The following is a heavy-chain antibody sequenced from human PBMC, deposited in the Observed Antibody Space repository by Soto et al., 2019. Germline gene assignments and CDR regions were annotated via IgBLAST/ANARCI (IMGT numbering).Heavy chain of an antibody. V-gene: IGHV1-69*01. Sequence: QVQVVQSGAEVKKPGSSVRVSCKASGGTSSSYAITWMRQAPGQGLEWMGGIIPILDTTDYAQKFQGRVTFTEDESTSTVYMELSSLTSEETAVYYCASGGTTVNRRFDFWGQGTLVTVSS. CDR3: ASGGTTVNRRFDF. J-gene: IGHJ4*02. D-gene: IGHD4-4*01. CDR1: GGTSSSYA. CDR2: IIPILDTT.